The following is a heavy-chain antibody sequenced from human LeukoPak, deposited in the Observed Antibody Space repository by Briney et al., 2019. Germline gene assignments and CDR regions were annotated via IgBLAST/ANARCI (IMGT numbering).Heavy chain of an antibody. D-gene: IGHD6-19*01. J-gene: IGHJ4*02. Sequence: PGGSLRLSCAASGFTFSSYWMSWVRQAPGKGLEWVANIKQDGSEKYYVDSVKGRFTISRDNAKNSLYLQMNSLRAEDTAVYYCAREGGSSGWHPFDYWGQGTLVTVSS. CDR1: GFTFSSYW. V-gene: IGHV3-7*03. CDR2: IKQDGSEK. CDR3: AREGGSSGWHPFDY.